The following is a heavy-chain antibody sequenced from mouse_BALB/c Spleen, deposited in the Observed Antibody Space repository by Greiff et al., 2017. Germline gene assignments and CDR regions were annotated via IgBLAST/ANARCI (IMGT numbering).Heavy chain of an antibody. D-gene: IGHD2-2*01. CDR3: AIYYGYDGWYFDV. CDR2: INPSTGYT. V-gene: IGHV1-7*01. Sequence: QVQLKESGAELAKPGASVKMSCKASGYTFTSYWMHWVKQRPGQGLEWIGYINPSTGYTEYNQKFKDKATMTADKSSSTAYMQLSSLTSEDSAVYSCAIYYGYDGWYFDVWGAGTTVTVSS. J-gene: IGHJ1*01. CDR1: GYTFTSYW.